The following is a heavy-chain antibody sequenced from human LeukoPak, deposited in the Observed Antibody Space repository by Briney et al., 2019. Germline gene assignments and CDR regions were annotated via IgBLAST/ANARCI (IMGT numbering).Heavy chain of an antibody. CDR3: ARANDYIDY. Sequence: GGSLRLSCAASGFTFRTYSMNWVRQAPGKGLEWVSTISSHSIYIYYADSVKGRFTISRDNAKNLLYLQMDSLRADDTAVYYCARANDYIDYWGQGVLVAVSS. V-gene: IGHV3-21*01. CDR1: GFTFRTYS. CDR2: ISSHSIYI. J-gene: IGHJ4*02.